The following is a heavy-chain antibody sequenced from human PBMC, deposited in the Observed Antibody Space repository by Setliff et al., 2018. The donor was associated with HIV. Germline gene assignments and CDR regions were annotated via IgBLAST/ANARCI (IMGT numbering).Heavy chain of an antibody. CDR3: SRSGVPPYYFYGMDV. J-gene: IGHJ6*02. D-gene: IGHD2-21*01. Sequence: VSCKASGYTFTTYGVNWVRQAPGQGLEWMGWINAYNGNTKFAQKFQGRVTMTTDTSTTTAFMELRRLNADDTGIYYCSRSGVPPYYFYGMDVWGQGTTVTVSS. V-gene: IGHV1-18*04. CDR2: INAYNGNT. CDR1: GYTFTTYG.